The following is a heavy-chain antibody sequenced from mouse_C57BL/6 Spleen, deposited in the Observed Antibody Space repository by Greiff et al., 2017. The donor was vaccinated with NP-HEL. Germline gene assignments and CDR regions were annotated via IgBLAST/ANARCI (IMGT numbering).Heavy chain of an antibody. V-gene: IGHV1-69*01. CDR2: IDPSDSYT. D-gene: IGHD1-1*01. Sequence: QVQLQQSGAELVMPGASVKLSCKASGYTFTSYWMHWVKQRPGQGLEWIGEIDPSDSYTNYNQKFKGKSTLTVDKSSSTAYMQLSSLTSEDSAVYYCASGGSSYVFAYWGQGTLVTVSA. CDR3: ASGGSSYVFAY. J-gene: IGHJ3*01. CDR1: GYTFTSYW.